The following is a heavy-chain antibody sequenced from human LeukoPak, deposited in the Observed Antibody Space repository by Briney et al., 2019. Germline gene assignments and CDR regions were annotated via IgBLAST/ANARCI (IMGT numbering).Heavy chain of an antibody. D-gene: IGHD1-1*01. CDR1: GSSFTTYW. CDR2: IYPGDSDT. J-gene: IGHJ4*02. V-gene: IGHV5-51*01. CDR3: ARRLTTEETFDY. Sequence: GESLQISCKGSGSSFTTYWIAWVRQMPGKGLEWMGIIYPGDSDTRYRPSFQGQITISADKSINTAYLQWNSLRASDTAMYYCARRLTTEETFDYWGQGTPVTVSS.